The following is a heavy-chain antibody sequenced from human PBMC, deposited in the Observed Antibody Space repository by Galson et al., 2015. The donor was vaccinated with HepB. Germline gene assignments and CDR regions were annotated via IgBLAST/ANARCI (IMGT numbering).Heavy chain of an antibody. J-gene: IGHJ6*02. CDR3: ARAYYDFWSGYIRYYYGMDV. Sequence: SLRLSCAASGFTFSDYYMSWIRQAPGKGLEWVSYISSSGSTIYYADSVKGRFTISRDNAKNSLYLQMNSLRAEDTAVYYCARAYYDFWSGYIRYYYGMDVWGQGTTVTASS. V-gene: IGHV3-11*01. CDR1: GFTFSDYY. D-gene: IGHD3-3*01. CDR2: ISSSGSTI.